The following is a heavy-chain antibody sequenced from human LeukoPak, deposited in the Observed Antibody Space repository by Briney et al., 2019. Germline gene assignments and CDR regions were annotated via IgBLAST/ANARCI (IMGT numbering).Heavy chain of an antibody. V-gene: IGHV3-7*01. CDR2: IKQDGSEK. CDR1: GFTFSSYW. D-gene: IGHD4-23*01. Sequence: GGSLRLSCAASGFTFSSYWMSWVRQAPGKGLEWVANIKQDGSEKYYVDSVKGRFTISRDNAKNPLYLQMNSLRAEDTAVYYCARDGTYGGTPVDYWGQGTLVTVSS. CDR3: ARDGTYGGTPVDY. J-gene: IGHJ4*02.